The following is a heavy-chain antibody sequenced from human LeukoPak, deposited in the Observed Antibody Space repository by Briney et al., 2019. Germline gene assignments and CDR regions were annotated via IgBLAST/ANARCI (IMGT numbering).Heavy chain of an antibody. D-gene: IGHD7-27*01. CDR3: ARVHLRLTGYYFDY. CDR1: GYTFTSYA. J-gene: IGHJ4*02. V-gene: IGHV1-3*01. Sequence: ASVKVSCKASGYTFTSYAMHWVRQAPGQRLEWMGWINAGNGNTKYSQKFQGRVTITRDTSASTAYMELSSLRSEDTAVYYCARVHLRLTGYYFDYWGQGTLVTVSS. CDR2: INAGNGNT.